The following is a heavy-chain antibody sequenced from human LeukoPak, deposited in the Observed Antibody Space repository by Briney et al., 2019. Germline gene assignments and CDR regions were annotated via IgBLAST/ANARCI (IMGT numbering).Heavy chain of an antibody. CDR3: AKVGVGATTPPDY. V-gene: IGHV3-23*01. CDR1: GFTFSSYA. J-gene: IGHJ4*02. D-gene: IGHD1-26*01. CDR2: ISGSGGST. Sequence: GGSLRLSCAASGFTFSSYAMSWVRQAPGKGLEWVSAISGSGGSTYYADSVKGRFTISRDNSKNTQYLQVNSLRAEDTAVYYCAKVGVGATTPPDYWGQGTLVTVSS.